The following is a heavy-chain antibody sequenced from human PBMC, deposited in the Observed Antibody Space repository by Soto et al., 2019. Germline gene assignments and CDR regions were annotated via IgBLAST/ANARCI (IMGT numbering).Heavy chain of an antibody. CDR3: ARHRDIVVVPAAYNWLDP. J-gene: IGHJ5*02. CDR1: GGSISSSSYY. CDR2: IYYSGST. V-gene: IGHV4-39*01. Sequence: TSETLSLTCTVSGGSISSSSYYWGWIRQPPGKGLEWIGSIYYSGSTYYNPSLKSRVTISVDTSKNQFSLKLSSVTAADTAVYYCARHRDIVVVPAAYNWLDPWGQRTLVTVSS. D-gene: IGHD2-2*01.